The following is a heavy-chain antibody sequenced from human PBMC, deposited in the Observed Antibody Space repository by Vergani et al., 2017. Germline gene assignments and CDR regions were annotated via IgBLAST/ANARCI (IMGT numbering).Heavy chain of an antibody. D-gene: IGHD3-16*01. CDR1: GGTFSSYA. Sequence: QVQLVQSGAEVKKPGSSVKVSCKASGGTFSSYAISWVRQAPGQGLEWMGRISAYNGNTNYAQKLQGRVTMTTDTSTSTAYMELRSLRSDDTAVYYCARVSGIHMDDYADGWGQGTLVTVSS. CDR2: ISAYNGNT. J-gene: IGHJ4*02. V-gene: IGHV1-18*01. CDR3: ARVSGIHMDDYADG.